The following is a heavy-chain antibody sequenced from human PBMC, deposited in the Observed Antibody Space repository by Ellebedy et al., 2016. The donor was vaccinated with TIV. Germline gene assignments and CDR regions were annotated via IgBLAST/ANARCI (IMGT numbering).Heavy chain of an antibody. CDR3: ARLLRYSSGWGIVDY. CDR1: GGSISSSSYY. CDR2: IYYSGST. D-gene: IGHD6-19*01. Sequence: MPSETLSLTCTVSGGSISSSSYYWGWIRQPPGKGLEWIGSIYYSGSTYYNPSLKSRVTISVDTSKNQFSLKLSSVTAADTAVYYCARLLRYSSGWGIVDYWGQGTLVTVSS. J-gene: IGHJ4*02. V-gene: IGHV4-39*01.